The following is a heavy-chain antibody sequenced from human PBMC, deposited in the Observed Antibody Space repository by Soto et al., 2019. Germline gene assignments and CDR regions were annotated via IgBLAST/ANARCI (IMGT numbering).Heavy chain of an antibody. V-gene: IGHV1-18*01. D-gene: IGHD3-10*01. CDR1: GYTFSSYG. CDR2: ISGYNGNT. Sequence: ASVKVSCKASGYTFSSYGMSWMRQAPGQGLEWMGWISGYNGNTKYAQKFQGRVTTTTDTSTSTAYMELRSLRSDDTAVYYCVRDYYYGSGSYKVYWGQGTLVTVSS. CDR3: VRDYYYGSGSYKVY. J-gene: IGHJ4*02.